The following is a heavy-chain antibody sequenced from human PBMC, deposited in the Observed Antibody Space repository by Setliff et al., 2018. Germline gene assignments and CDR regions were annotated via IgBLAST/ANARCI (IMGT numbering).Heavy chain of an antibody. D-gene: IGHD4-17*01. V-gene: IGHV4-39*01. CDR1: GGFISSSSYY. J-gene: IGHJ4*02. CDR2: IYHNGNS. Sequence: SETLSLTCTVSGGFISSSSYYWGWIRPPRGKGLEWIGSIYHNGNSYNNPSLRSRVTISVDKSKNQLSLKLNSVTAEDTSVYYGARQIDYCDFLYFDYWGQGTLVTVSS. CDR3: ARQIDYCDFLYFDY.